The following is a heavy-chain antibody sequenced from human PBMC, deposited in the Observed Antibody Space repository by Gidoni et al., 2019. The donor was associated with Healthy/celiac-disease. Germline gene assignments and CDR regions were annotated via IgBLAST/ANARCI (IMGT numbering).Heavy chain of an antibody. V-gene: IGHV3-21*01. D-gene: IGHD1-1*01. CDR2: ISSSSSYI. Sequence: EVKLVEPGGGLVKPGGSLRLSGATPGFPSSSYSMNWVRQAPGKGLEWVSSISSSSSYIYYADSVKGRFTSSRDNAKNSLYLQMNSLRAEDTAVYYCARVTNSPSTVLFDYWGQGTLVTVSS. J-gene: IGHJ4*02. CDR1: GFPSSSYS. CDR3: ARVTNSPSTVLFDY.